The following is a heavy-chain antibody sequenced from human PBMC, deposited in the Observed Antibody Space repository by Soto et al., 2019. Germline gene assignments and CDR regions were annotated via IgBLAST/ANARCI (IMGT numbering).Heavy chain of an antibody. D-gene: IGHD1-1*01. CDR1: GFTVSSNS. CDR2: IYSGGST. CDR3: ASLPNWNEGSYYGLDV. Sequence: EVQLVETGGGLIQPGGSLRLSCAASGFTVSSNSMSWVRQAPGKGLEWVSLIYSGGSTYYADYVKGRFTISRDNFKNTLYLQMNSLRVEDTAVYYCASLPNWNEGSYYGLDVWGEGTTVTVSS. V-gene: IGHV3-53*02. J-gene: IGHJ6*04.